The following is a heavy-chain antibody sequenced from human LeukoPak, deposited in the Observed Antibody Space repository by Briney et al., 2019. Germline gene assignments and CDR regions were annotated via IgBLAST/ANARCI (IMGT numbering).Heavy chain of an antibody. J-gene: IGHJ4*02. V-gene: IGHV1-69*13. CDR2: IIPIFGTA. Sequence: ASVKVSCKASGGTFSSYAISWVRQAPGQGLEWMGGIIPIFGTANYAQKFQGRVTITADESTSTAYMELSSLRSEDTAVYYCARGDSSGYDTFDYWGQGTQVTVSS. D-gene: IGHD3-22*01. CDR3: ARGDSSGYDTFDY. CDR1: GGTFSSYA.